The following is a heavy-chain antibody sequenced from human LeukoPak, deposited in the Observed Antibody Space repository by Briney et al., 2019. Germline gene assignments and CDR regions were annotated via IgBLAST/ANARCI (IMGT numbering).Heavy chain of an antibody. CDR3: ARDRIAARLGWFDP. J-gene: IGHJ5*02. CDR1: GYTFTGYY. Sequence: ASVKVSCKVSGYTFTGYYMHWVRQAPGQGLEWMGWINPNSGGTNYAQKFQGRVTMTRDTSISTAYMELSRLRSDDTAVYYCARDRIAARLGWFDPWGQGTLVTVSS. CDR2: INPNSGGT. D-gene: IGHD6-6*01. V-gene: IGHV1-2*02.